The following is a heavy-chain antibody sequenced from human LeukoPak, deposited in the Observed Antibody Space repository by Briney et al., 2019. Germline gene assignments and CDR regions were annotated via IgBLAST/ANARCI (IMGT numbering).Heavy chain of an antibody. Sequence: SETLSLTCAVYGGSFSGYYWNWIRQPPGKGLEWIGEINHAGSANYNPSLKSRVTISVDTSKNQFSLKVRSVTAADTAVYYCARVRTTETTFKKYYYGMDVWGQGTTVTVSS. J-gene: IGHJ6*02. D-gene: IGHD4-17*01. V-gene: IGHV4-34*01. CDR3: ARVRTTETTFKKYYYGMDV. CDR2: INHAGSA. CDR1: GGSFSGYY.